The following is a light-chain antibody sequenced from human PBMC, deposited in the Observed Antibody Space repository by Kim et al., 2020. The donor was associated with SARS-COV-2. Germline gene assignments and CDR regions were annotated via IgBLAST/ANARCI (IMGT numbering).Light chain of an antibody. CDR3: QSYNRDNVI. V-gene: IGLV6-57*03. Sequence: GKTVPISCNRSSGSIDDNYVQWYQQRPGGVPTTVIYEDDQRPSGVSDRFSGSIDNSSNSASLTISGLRTEDEADYYCQSYNRDNVIFGGGTQLTVL. J-gene: IGLJ2*01. CDR2: EDD. CDR1: SGSIDDNY.